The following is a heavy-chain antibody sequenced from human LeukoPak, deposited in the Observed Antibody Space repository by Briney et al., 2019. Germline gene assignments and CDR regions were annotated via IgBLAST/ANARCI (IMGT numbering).Heavy chain of an antibody. Sequence: SETLSLTCTVSGGSISSYYWSWIRQPPGKGLEWIGYIYYSGSTNYNPSLKRRVTISVDTSKNQFSLKLSSVTAADTAVYYCAILSGSYEIPAWGQGTLVTVSS. CDR1: GGSISSYY. V-gene: IGHV4-59*01. J-gene: IGHJ5*02. CDR2: IYYSGST. CDR3: AILSGSYEIPA. D-gene: IGHD1-26*01.